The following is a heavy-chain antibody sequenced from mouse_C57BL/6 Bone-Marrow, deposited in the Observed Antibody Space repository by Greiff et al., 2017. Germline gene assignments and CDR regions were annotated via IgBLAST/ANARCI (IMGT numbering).Heavy chain of an antibody. Sequence: VQLQQPGAELVKPGASVKMSCKASGYTFTSYWITWVKQRPGQGLEWIGDIYPGSGSTNYNEKFKSKATLTVDTSSSTAYMQLSSLTSEDSAVYYCAREDDGYSSWFADWGKGTLVTVSA. CDR3: AREDDGYSSWFAD. V-gene: IGHV1-55*01. D-gene: IGHD2-3*01. CDR1: GYTFTSYW. CDR2: IYPGSGST. J-gene: IGHJ3*01.